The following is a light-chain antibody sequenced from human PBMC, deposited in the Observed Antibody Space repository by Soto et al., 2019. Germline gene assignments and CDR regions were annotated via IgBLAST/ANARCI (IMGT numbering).Light chain of an antibody. V-gene: IGKV3-20*01. CDR2: GTS. CDR1: QSVSDYY. J-gene: IGKJ4*01. Sequence: EIVLTQSPDTLSLSPGERATLSCRASQSVSDYYLAWYQQKPGLAPRLLIYGTSSRATGTPDRFSGSGSGTDFTLTISRLEPEDFAVYYCQQFSSYPLTFGGGTKVDIK. CDR3: QQFSSYPLT.